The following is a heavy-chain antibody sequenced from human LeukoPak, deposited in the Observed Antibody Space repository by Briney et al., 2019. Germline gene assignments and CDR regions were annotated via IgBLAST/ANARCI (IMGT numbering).Heavy chain of an antibody. CDR2: INPNSGGA. D-gene: IGHD4-23*01. CDR1: GYTFTAYF. CDR3: ARDQGDGGNTFDP. J-gene: IGHJ5*02. Sequence: ASVKVSCKASGYTFTAYFIHWVRQAPGQGLEWMGRINPNSGGANYGQKFQGRVTMTRDRSITTAYMELSGLRSDDTAMYYCARDQGDGGNTFDPWGQGTLVTVSS. V-gene: IGHV1-2*06.